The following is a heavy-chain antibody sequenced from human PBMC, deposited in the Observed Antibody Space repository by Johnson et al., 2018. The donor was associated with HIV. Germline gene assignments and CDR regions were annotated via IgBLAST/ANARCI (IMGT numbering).Heavy chain of an antibody. D-gene: IGHD6-25*01. Sequence: QVQLVESGGGVVQPRRSLRLSCAASGFTFSSSGMHWVRQAPGKGLVWVAVISWDGSSNYYADSVKGRFTISRDNSKNTLYLQMNRLRAEDTAVYYCAKGYSSADAFDIWGQGTMVTVSS. CDR2: ISWDGSSN. CDR3: AKGYSSADAFDI. J-gene: IGHJ3*02. V-gene: IGHV3-30*18. CDR1: GFTFSSSG.